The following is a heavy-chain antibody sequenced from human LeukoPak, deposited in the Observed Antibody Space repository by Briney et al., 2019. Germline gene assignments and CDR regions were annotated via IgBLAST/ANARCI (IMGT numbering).Heavy chain of an antibody. CDR2: ISSSSSYI. D-gene: IGHD6-6*01. CDR1: GFTFSSYS. CDR3: ASGKGYSSSSRGRTKAGYYYYYYMDV. J-gene: IGHJ6*03. Sequence: PGGSLRLSCAASGFTFSSYSMNWVRQAPGKGLEWVSSISSSSSYIYYADSVKGRFTISRDNAKNSLYLQMNSLRAEDTAVYYCASGKGYSSSSRGRTKAGYYYYYYMDVWGKGTTVTVSS. V-gene: IGHV3-21*01.